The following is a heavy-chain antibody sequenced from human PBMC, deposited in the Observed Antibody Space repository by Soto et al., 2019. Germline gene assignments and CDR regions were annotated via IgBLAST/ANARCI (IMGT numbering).Heavy chain of an antibody. CDR1: GYTFSNYD. J-gene: IGHJ4*02. D-gene: IGHD3-10*01. CDR3: ANVSRKGSAIDFDY. Sequence: QVQLVQSGAELKKPGASVKVSCKASGYTFSNYDMNWVRQATGQGPEWIGWVNPNNGDTGYAQKFQGRVTLTTDISPTTAYMELTSLRSEDTAIYYCANVSRKGSAIDFDYWGQGTLITVPS. CDR2: VNPNNGDT. V-gene: IGHV1-8*01.